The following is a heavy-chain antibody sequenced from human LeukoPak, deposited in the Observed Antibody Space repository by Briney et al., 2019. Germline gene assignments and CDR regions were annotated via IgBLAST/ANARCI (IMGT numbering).Heavy chain of an antibody. CDR2: ITDSGGGT. CDR1: GFTFSNYG. Sequence: GGSLRLSCAASGFTFSNYGMSWVRQAPGKGLEWVSAITDSGGGTYYADSVTGRFTISRDNSENTLYLQMNSLRAEDTAVYYCAKHMTGTKSSDYWGQGALATVSS. D-gene: IGHD1-7*01. V-gene: IGHV3-23*01. J-gene: IGHJ4*02. CDR3: AKHMTGTKSSDY.